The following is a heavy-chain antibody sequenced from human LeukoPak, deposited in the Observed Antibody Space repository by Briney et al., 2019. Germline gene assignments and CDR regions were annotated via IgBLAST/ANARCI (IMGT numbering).Heavy chain of an antibody. Sequence: ASVKVSCKASGYTFTCYYMHWVRQAPGQGLEWMGRINPNSGGTNYAQKFQGRVTMTRDTSISTAYMELSRLRSDDTAVYYCAREDEYCTNGVCYLHFDYWGQGTLVTVSP. CDR3: AREDEYCTNGVCYLHFDY. D-gene: IGHD2-8*01. CDR1: GYTFTCYY. J-gene: IGHJ4*02. V-gene: IGHV1-2*06. CDR2: INPNSGGT.